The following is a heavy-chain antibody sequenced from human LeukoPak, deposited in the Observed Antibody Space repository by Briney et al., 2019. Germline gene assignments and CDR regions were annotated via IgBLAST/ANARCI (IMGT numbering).Heavy chain of an antibody. Sequence: GGSLRLSCAASGFTFSSYWMNWVRQAPGKGLEWVANINQDGSAKYYVDSVKGRFTFTRDNAMNSLFLQMNSLRAEDTAVYYCARDVHGGAFDYWGQGTLVTVSS. J-gene: IGHJ4*02. CDR2: INQDGSAK. CDR3: ARDVHGGAFDY. CDR1: GFTFSSYW. D-gene: IGHD4-23*01. V-gene: IGHV3-7*01.